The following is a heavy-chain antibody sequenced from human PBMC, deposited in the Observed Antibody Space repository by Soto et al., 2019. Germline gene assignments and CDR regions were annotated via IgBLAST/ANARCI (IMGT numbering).Heavy chain of an antibody. D-gene: IGHD3-16*01. V-gene: IGHV3-23*01. CDR2: ISDSGGST. J-gene: IGHJ4*02. CDR1: GFTFSSYA. CDR3: AKAPSYDYIWGSSETYYFDY. Sequence: EVQLLESGGGLVQPGGSLRLSCAASGFTFSSYAMSWVRQAPGKGLEWVSAISDSGGSTYYADSVKGRFTISRDNSKNTLYLQMNSLRAEDTAVYYCAKAPSYDYIWGSSETYYFDYWGQGPLVTVSS.